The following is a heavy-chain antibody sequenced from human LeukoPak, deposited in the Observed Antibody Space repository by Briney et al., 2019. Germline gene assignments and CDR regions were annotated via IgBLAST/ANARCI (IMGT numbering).Heavy chain of an antibody. CDR1: GFTFSSYA. Sequence: GGSLRLSCAASGFTFSSYAMHWVRQAPGKGLEWVAVISSDGSNKYYTDSVKGRFTISRDNAKNSLYLQMNSLRAEDTAVYYCARDLVPYYDILTGYWGYWGQGTLVTVSS. V-gene: IGHV3-30*04. CDR2: ISSDGSNK. D-gene: IGHD3-9*01. J-gene: IGHJ4*02. CDR3: ARDLVPYYDILTGYWGY.